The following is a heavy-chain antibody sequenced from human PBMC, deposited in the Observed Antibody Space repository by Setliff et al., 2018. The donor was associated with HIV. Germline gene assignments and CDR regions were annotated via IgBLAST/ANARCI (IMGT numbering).Heavy chain of an antibody. CDR2: SRSISEDYTT. CDR3: ALMLWGVPY. D-gene: IGHD3-10*01. J-gene: IGHJ4*02. CDR1: GFTFSSYE. Sequence: GGSLRLSCAASGFTFSSYEMNWVRQAPGKGLEWIGRSRSISEDYTTYYAASVKGRFSISRHDSENTLFLQMNSLSTEDTAVYYCALMLWGVPYWGRGTLVTVSS. V-gene: IGHV3-72*01.